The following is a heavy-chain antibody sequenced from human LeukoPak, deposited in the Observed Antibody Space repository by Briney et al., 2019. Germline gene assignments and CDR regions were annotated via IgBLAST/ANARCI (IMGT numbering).Heavy chain of an antibody. Sequence: GGSLRLSCAASGFTFSSYAMSWVRQAPGKGLEWVSAISGSGASTYYADSVKGRFTISRDNSKNTLYLQMNSLRAEDTAVYYCAKDYKPSYSSSSGRGYYYYMDVWGKGTTVTVSS. CDR3: AKDYKPSYSSSSGRGYYYYMDV. V-gene: IGHV3-23*01. CDR2: ISGSGAST. D-gene: IGHD6-6*01. CDR1: GFTFSSYA. J-gene: IGHJ6*03.